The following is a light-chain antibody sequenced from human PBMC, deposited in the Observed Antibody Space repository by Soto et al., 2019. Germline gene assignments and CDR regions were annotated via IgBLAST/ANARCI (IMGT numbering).Light chain of an antibody. J-gene: IGKJ1*01. Sequence: EIVLTQSPGTLSLSPGERATLSCRASQSVSSSYLAWYQQKPGQAPRLLIYGASSRATCIPDRFSGSGSGTDFTLTISRLEPEDFAVYYCHQYDSSPLTFGQGTKVEIK. CDR2: GAS. CDR3: HQYDSSPLT. V-gene: IGKV3-20*01. CDR1: QSVSSSY.